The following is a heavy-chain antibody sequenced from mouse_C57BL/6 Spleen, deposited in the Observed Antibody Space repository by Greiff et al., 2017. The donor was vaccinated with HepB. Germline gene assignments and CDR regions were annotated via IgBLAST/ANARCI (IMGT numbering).Heavy chain of an antibody. CDR1: GFSLTSYG. CDR2: IWSGGST. Sequence: QVHVKQSGPGLVQPSQSLSITCTVSGFSLTSYGVHWVRQSPGKGLEWLGVIWSGGSTDYNAAFISRLSISKDNSKSQVFFKMNSLQADDTAIYYCARSYYGSSYLFAYWGQGTLVTVSA. J-gene: IGHJ3*01. D-gene: IGHD1-1*01. CDR3: ARSYYGSSYLFAY. V-gene: IGHV2-2*01.